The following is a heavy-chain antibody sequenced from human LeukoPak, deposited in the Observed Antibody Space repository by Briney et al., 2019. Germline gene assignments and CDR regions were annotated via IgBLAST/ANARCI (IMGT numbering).Heavy chain of an antibody. CDR1: GGSFSGYY. V-gene: IGHV4-34*01. Sequence: SETLSLTCAVYGGSFSGYYWSWIRQPPGKGLEWIGEINHSGSTNYNPSLKSRVTISIDTSKNQFYLKLSSLTAADTAVYYCARRDDSSGYHKIFDYWGPGTLVTVSS. D-gene: IGHD3-22*01. J-gene: IGHJ4*02. CDR2: INHSGST. CDR3: ARRDDSSGYHKIFDY.